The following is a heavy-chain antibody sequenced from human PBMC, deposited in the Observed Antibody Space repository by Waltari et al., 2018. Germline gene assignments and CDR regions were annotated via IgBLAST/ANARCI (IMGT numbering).Heavy chain of an antibody. CDR2: ISSSGSTI. D-gene: IGHD3-3*01. J-gene: IGHJ3*02. CDR3: AREAFTIFGVVSDAFDI. CDR1: GFTFRSYE. V-gene: IGHV3-48*03. Sequence: EVQLVESGGGLVQPGGSLRLSCAASGFTFRSYEMNWVRQAPGTGLEWVSYISSSGSTIYYADSVKGRFTISRDNAKNSLYLQMNSLRAEDTAVYYCAREAFTIFGVVSDAFDIWGQGTMVTVSS.